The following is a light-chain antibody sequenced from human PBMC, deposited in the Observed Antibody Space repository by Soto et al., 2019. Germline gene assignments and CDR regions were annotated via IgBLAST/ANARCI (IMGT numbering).Light chain of an antibody. J-gene: IGKJ2*01. CDR3: QQYNNWPLMYT. CDR1: QSVSNY. Sequence: EIVLTQSPATLSLSPGERATLSCRASQSVSNYLDWYQQRPGQSPRLLISDASNRATGVPARFSGSGSETDFTLTISSLEPEDFAVYYCQQYNNWPLMYTFGQGTKLEIK. CDR2: DAS. V-gene: IGKV3-11*01.